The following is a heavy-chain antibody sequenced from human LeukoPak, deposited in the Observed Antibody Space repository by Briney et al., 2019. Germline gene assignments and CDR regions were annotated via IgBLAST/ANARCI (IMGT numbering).Heavy chain of an antibody. CDR2: IYSGTI. D-gene: IGHD4/OR15-4a*01. J-gene: IGHJ4*02. CDR1: GFTVSSNS. CDR3: ARRAGAYSHPYDY. V-gene: IGHV3-53*01. Sequence: PGGSLRLSCTVSGFTVSSNSISWVRQAPGKGLEWVSFIYSGTIHYSDSVKGRFTISRDNSKNTLYLQMNSLRAEDTAVHYCARRAGAYSHPYDYWGQGTLVTVSS.